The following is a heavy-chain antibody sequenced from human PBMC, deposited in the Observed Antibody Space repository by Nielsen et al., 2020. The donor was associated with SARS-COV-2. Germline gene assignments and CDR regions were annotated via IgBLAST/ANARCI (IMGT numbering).Heavy chain of an antibody. V-gene: IGHV3-23*01. CDR3: AKSDGGYSYGYPDY. CDR2: ISGSAGDT. Sequence: GGSLRLSCAASGFTFSSYAMSWVRQAPGKGLEWVSTISGSAGDTYYADSVKGRFTISRDNSKNTLFLQVSSLRAEDTAVYYCAKSDGGYSYGYPDYWGQGTLVTVSS. J-gene: IGHJ4*02. D-gene: IGHD5-18*01. CDR1: GFTFSSYA.